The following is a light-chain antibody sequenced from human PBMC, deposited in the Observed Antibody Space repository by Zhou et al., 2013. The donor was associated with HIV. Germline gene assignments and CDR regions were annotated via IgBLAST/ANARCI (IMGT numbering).Light chain of an antibody. CDR3: QQNNYRPIS. CDR1: QNVGSN. J-gene: IGKJ5*01. CDR2: GAS. V-gene: IGKV3-15*01. Sequence: EIVMTQSPATLSVSLGESATLSCRVSQNVGSNIAWYQQKRGQAPRLLIYGASTRATGIPARFSGSGSRTDFTLTINSLQPEDSAFYFCQQNNYRPISYGQGTRLDIK.